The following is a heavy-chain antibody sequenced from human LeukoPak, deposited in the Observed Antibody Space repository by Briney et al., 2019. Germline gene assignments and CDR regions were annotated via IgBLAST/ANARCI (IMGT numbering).Heavy chain of an antibody. Sequence: RASETLSLTCTVYGGSFSGYYWTWIRQPPGKGLEWIGEIVHSGRTNYSPSLESRVTLSVDTSRNQFSLKLSSVTAADTAVYYCARGSVLTGYASFDYWGQGALATVSS. CDR1: GGSFSGYY. CDR2: IVHSGRT. CDR3: ARGSVLTGYASFDY. D-gene: IGHD2-2*01. J-gene: IGHJ4*02. V-gene: IGHV4-34*12.